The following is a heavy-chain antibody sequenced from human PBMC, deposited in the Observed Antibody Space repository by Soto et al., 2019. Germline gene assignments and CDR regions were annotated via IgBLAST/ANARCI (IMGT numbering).Heavy chain of an antibody. J-gene: IGHJ5*02. CDR2: IYYSGST. V-gene: IGHV4-31*03. CDR3: ARGFLHTAFDP. D-gene: IGHD2-2*02. Sequence: ASETLSLTCTVSGGSISSGGYYWSWIRQHPGKGLEWIGYIYYSGSTYYNPSLKSRVTISVDTSKNQFSLKLSSVTAADTAVYYCARGFLHTAFDPWGQGTLVTVSS. CDR1: GGSISSGGYY.